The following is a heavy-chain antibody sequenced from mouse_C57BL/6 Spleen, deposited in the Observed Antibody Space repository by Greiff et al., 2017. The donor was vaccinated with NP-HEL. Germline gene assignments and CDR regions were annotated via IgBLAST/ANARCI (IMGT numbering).Heavy chain of an antibody. CDR3: TRDEDSSGPWFAY. Sequence: EVKLVESGEGLVKPGGSLKLSCAASGFTFSSYALSWVRQTPEKRLEWVAYISSGGDYIYYADTVKGRFTISRDNARNTLYLQLSSLKSEDTAMYYCTRDEDSSGPWFAYWGQGTLVTVSA. J-gene: IGHJ3*01. D-gene: IGHD3-2*02. CDR1: GFTFSSYA. CDR2: ISSGGDYI. V-gene: IGHV5-9-1*02.